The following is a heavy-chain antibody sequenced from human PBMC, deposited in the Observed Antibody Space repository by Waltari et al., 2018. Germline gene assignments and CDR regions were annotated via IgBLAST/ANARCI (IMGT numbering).Heavy chain of an antibody. J-gene: IGHJ5*02. CDR1: GFTFSDSP. CDR2: IRGKANNHAT. D-gene: IGHD2-21*01. V-gene: IGHV3-73*01. Sequence: EVQLVESGGGLVQPGGSLKLSCAASGFTFSDSPMHWVRQAPGKGLEWVGRIRGKANNHATGYAAAVKGRFTISRDNSANMAYLQMSSLKTEDTGVYYCSRRFPGSDPWGQGTLVSVSS. CDR3: SRRFPGSDP.